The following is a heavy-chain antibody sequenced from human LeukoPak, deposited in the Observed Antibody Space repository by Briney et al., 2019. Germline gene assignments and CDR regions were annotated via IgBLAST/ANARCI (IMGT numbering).Heavy chain of an antibody. CDR1: GASISDSY. CDR3: ARFTARAREIDY. Sequence: SETLSLTCSVSGASISDSYWTWIRQPPGKALEWIGYIYYTGDNDYNPSLKSRVTMSVDTSKSHLSLKLTSVTAADTAVYYCARFTARAREIDYWGQGILVTVSS. V-gene: IGHV4-59*08. J-gene: IGHJ4*02. D-gene: IGHD6-6*01. CDR2: IYYTGDN.